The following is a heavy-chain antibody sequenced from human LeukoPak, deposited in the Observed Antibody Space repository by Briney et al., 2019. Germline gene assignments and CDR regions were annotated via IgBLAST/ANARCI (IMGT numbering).Heavy chain of an antibody. J-gene: IGHJ3*02. CDR3: ARSYSSSWYSSFDI. Sequence: SETLSLTCTVSGGSISSYYWSWIRQPPGKGLEWIGYIYYSGSTNYNPSLKSRVTISVDTSKNQFSLKLSPVTAADTAVYYCARSYSSSWYSSFDIWGHGTMVTVSS. CDR1: GGSISSYY. V-gene: IGHV4-59*08. D-gene: IGHD6-13*01. CDR2: IYYSGST.